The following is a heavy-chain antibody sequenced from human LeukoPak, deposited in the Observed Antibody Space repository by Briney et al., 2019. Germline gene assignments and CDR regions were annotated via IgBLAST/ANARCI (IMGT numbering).Heavy chain of an antibody. CDR1: GGSINSYY. CDR3: ARDLVFWDGGQQLVRRDYFDY. CDR2: ISYSGST. D-gene: IGHD6-13*01. J-gene: IGHJ4*02. Sequence: SETLSLTCTVSGGSINSYYWSWIRQPPGKGLEWIGYISYSGSTNYNPSLKSRVTISVDTSKNQFSLKLSSVTAADTAVYYCARDLVFWDGGQQLVRRDYFDYWGQGTLVTVSS. V-gene: IGHV4-59*01.